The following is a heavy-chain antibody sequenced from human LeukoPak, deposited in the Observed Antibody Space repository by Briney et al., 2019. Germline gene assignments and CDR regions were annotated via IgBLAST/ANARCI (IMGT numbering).Heavy chain of an antibody. V-gene: IGHV4-39*07. J-gene: IGHJ4*02. Sequence: PSETLSLTCTVSGGSISSSSYYWGWIRQPPGKGLEWIGSIYYSGSTYYDPSLKSRVTISVDTSKNQFSLKLSSVTAADTAVYYCARQGIYYYDSSGAFDYWGQGTLVTVSS. D-gene: IGHD3-22*01. CDR2: IYYSGST. CDR3: ARQGIYYYDSSGAFDY. CDR1: GGSISSSSYY.